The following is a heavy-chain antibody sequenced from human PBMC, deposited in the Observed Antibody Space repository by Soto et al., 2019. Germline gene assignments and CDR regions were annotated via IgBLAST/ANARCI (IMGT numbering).Heavy chain of an antibody. Sequence: QVQLQQWGAGLLKPSETLSLTCAVYGGSFSGYYWSWIRQPPGKGLEWIGEINHSGSTNYNPSLKSRVTISVDTSKNQFSLKLRSVTAADTAVYYCARGLGVGARNFDYWGQGTLVTVSS. CDR1: GGSFSGYY. V-gene: IGHV4-34*01. CDR2: INHSGST. CDR3: ARGLGVGARNFDY. J-gene: IGHJ4*02. D-gene: IGHD1-26*01.